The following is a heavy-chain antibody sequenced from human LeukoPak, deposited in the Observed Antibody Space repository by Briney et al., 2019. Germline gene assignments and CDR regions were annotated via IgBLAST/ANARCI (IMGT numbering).Heavy chain of an antibody. V-gene: IGHV3-21*04. CDR3: AKSVRGVWDDAFDI. D-gene: IGHD3-10*01. CDR1: GFTFSSYS. CDR2: ISSSSSYI. J-gene: IGHJ3*02. Sequence: GGSLRLSCAASGFTFSSYSMNWVRQAPGKGLEWVSSISSSSSYIYYADSVKGRFTISRDNAKNSLYLQMNSLRAEDTAVYYCAKSVRGVWDDAFDIWGQGTMVTVSS.